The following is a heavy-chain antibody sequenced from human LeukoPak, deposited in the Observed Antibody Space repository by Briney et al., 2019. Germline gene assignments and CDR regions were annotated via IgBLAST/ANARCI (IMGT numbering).Heavy chain of an antibody. V-gene: IGHV4-59*01. D-gene: IGHD6-13*01. J-gene: IGHJ5*02. CDR1: GGSFSGYY. CDR2: IYYSGST. CDR3: ARSYSSSWAGFDP. Sequence: SETLSLTCAVYGGSFSGYYWSWIRQPPGKGLEWIGYIYYSGSTNYNPSLKSRVTISVDTSKNQFSLKLSSVTAADTAVYYCARSYSSSWAGFDPWGQGTLVTVSS.